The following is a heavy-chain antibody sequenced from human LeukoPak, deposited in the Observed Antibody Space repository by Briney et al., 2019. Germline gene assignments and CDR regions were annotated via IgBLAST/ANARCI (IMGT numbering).Heavy chain of an antibody. V-gene: IGHV1-69*04. CDR3: ARAGEDYYDYVWGSYRPEDAFDY. D-gene: IGHD3-16*02. CDR1: GGTFSSYA. J-gene: IGHJ4*02. CDR2: ITPILGIA. Sequence: ASVKVSCKASGGTFSSYAISWVRQAPGQGLEWMGRITPILGIANYAQKFQGGVTITADKSTSTAYMELSSLRSEDTAVYYCARAGEDYYDYVWGSYRPEDAFDYWGQGTLVTVSS.